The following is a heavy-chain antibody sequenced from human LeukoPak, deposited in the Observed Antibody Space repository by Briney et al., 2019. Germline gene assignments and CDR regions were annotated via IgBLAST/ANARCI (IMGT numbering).Heavy chain of an antibody. D-gene: IGHD6-19*01. CDR1: GFTFSSYW. CDR2: IKQDGSEK. Sequence: TGGSLRLSCAASGFTFSSYWMSWVRQAPGKGLEWVANIKQDGSEKYYVDSVKGRFTISRDNAKNSLYLQMNSLRAEDTAVYYCARDFSPRIAVAGHPFSNWGQGTLVTVSS. CDR3: ARDFSPRIAVAGHPFSN. V-gene: IGHV3-7*01. J-gene: IGHJ4*02.